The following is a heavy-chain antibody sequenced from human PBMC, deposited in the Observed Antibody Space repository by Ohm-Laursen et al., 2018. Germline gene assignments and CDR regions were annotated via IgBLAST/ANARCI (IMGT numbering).Heavy chain of an antibody. D-gene: IGHD4-11*01. J-gene: IGHJ3*02. CDR2: IYHTGST. CDR3: ARIRENYSPYDAFDI. CDR1: GGSFSNLY. Sequence: SDTLSLTCAVYGGSFSNLYWSWIRQPPGLGLEWIGEIYHTGSTNYSPSLEGRVTISLDMSKNQFSLRLGSLTAADTAVYYCARIRENYSPYDAFDIWGPGTMVTVSS. V-gene: IGHV4-34*01.